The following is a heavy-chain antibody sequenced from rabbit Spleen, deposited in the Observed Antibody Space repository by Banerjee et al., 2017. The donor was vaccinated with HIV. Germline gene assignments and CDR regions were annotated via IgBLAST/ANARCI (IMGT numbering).Heavy chain of an antibody. CDR2: IYTDTDTT. V-gene: IGHV1S40*01. J-gene: IGHJ4*01. CDR1: GFTFSSYW. Sequence: QSLEESGGDLVKPGASLTLTCTASGFTFSSYWICWVRQAPGKGLELIACIYTDTDTTYYTTWAKGRFTISKTSSTTVTLQMTSLTVADTATYFCARDLTDVIGWNFGWWGPGTLVTVS. CDR3: ARDLTDVIGWNFGW. D-gene: IGHD1-1*01.